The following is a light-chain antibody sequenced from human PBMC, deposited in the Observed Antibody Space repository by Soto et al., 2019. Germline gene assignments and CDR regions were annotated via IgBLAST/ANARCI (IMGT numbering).Light chain of an antibody. CDR3: AAWDDSLNGVV. Sequence: QSVLTQPPSASGTPGQRVTISCSGSSSNIGSNTVNWYQQLPGTAPKLLIYSNNQRPSGVPDRFSGSKSGTSASLAISGLQSEDEADYYCAAWDDSLNGVVFGGGTQL. CDR1: SSNIGSNT. V-gene: IGLV1-44*01. J-gene: IGLJ2*01. CDR2: SNN.